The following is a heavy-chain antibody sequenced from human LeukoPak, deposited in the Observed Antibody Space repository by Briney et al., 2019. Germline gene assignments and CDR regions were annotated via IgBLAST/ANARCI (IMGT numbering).Heavy chain of an antibody. CDR2: IYYSGST. J-gene: IGHJ4*02. D-gene: IGHD2-15*01. CDR3: ARAVGYCSGGSCYPIWYFDY. V-gene: IGHV4-61*01. CDR1: GGSVSSGSYY. Sequence: ASETLSLTCTVSGGSVSSGSYYWSWIRQPPGKGLEWMGYIYYSGSTNYNPSLKSRVTISVDTSKNQFSLKLSSVTAADTAVYYCARAVGYCSGGSCYPIWYFDYWGQGTLVTVSS.